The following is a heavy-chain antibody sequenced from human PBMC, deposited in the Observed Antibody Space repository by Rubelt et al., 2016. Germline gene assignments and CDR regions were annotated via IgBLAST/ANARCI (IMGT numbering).Heavy chain of an antibody. CDR1: GYTFTYCS. V-gene: IGHV1-68*02. D-gene: IGHD4-17*01. J-gene: IGHJ4*02. Sequence: QVQLGQSEAEVKKPGASVKVSCKASGYTFTYCSLHWLQQAPGQGLERMRWITLYNGNTNYAKKFQGRVTITRDMSLRAAYIELSSLRSEDSAVYYCARANHGDYEDYWGQGTLVTVSS. CDR3: ARANHGDYEDY. CDR2: ITLYNGNT.